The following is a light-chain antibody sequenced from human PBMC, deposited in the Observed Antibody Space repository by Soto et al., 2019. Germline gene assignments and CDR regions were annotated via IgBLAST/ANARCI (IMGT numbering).Light chain of an antibody. CDR3: CSYAGTYTGV. Sequence: QSVLTQPRSVSGSPGQSVTISCIGTSSDVGGYNYVSWYQQHPGKAPKFMIYDVNKRPSGVPDRFSGSKSGSTASLTISGLQTDDEADYYCCSYAGTYTGVFGGGTQLTVL. V-gene: IGLV2-11*01. CDR2: DVN. CDR1: SSDVGGYNY. J-gene: IGLJ3*02.